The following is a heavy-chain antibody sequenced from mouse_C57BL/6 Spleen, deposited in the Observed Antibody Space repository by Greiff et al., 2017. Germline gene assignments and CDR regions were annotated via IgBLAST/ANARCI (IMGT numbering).Heavy chain of an antibody. V-gene: IGHV8-8*01. CDR3: ARITTVVATGEDAMDY. CDR2: IWWDDDK. D-gene: IGHD1-1*01. Sequence: QVTLKVSGPGILQPSQTLSLTCSFSGFSLSTFGMGVGWIRQPSGKGLEWLAPIWWDDDKYYNPALKSRLTISKDTSKNQVFLKIANVDTADTATYYCARITTVVATGEDAMDYWGQGTSVTVSS. CDR1: GFSLSTFGMG. J-gene: IGHJ4*01.